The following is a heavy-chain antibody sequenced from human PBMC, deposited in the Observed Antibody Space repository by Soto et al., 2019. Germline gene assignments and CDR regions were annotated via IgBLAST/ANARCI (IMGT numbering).Heavy chain of an antibody. Sequence: QVQLVQSGAEVKKPGSSVKVSCKASGGTFSSYAISWVRQAPGQGLEWMGGIIPIFSTPNYAQKFQGGVTITADESTSTAYMELSSLRSEDTAVYYCARDPQGITPNYYYYGMDVWGQGTTVTVSS. CDR3: ARDPQGITPNYYYYGMDV. V-gene: IGHV1-69*01. J-gene: IGHJ6*02. CDR2: IIPIFSTP. CDR1: GGTFSSYA. D-gene: IGHD3-10*01.